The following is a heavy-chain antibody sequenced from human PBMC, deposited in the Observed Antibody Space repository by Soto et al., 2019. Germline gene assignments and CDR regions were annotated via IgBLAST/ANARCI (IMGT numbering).Heavy chain of an antibody. D-gene: IGHD1-26*01. CDR2: INHSGST. CDR1: GGSFSGYY. CDR3: VSISYSGSYPFDY. V-gene: IGHV4-34*01. J-gene: IGHJ4*02. Sequence: TSETLSLTCAVYGGSFSGYYWSWIRQPPGKGLEWIGEINHSGSTNYNPSLKSRVTISVDTSKNQFSLKLSSVTAADTAVYYCVSISYSGSYPFDYWGQGTLVTVSS.